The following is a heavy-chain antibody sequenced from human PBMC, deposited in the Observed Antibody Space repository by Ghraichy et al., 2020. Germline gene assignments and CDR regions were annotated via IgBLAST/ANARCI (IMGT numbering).Heavy chain of an antibody. CDR3: ARRGGSYFDY. CDR1: GFTFSSYS. V-gene: IGHV3-48*02. CDR2: ISSSSTI. Sequence: GGSLRLSCAASGFTFSSYSMNWVRQAPGKGLEWVSYISSSSTIYYADSVKGRFTISRDNAKNSRYLQMNSLRDEDTAVYYCARRGGSYFDYWGQGTLDTVSS. J-gene: IGHJ4*02. D-gene: IGHD1-26*01.